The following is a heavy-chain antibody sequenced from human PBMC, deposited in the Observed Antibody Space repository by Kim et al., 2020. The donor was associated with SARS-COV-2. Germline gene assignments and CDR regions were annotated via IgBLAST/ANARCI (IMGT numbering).Heavy chain of an antibody. V-gene: IGHV4-59*01. CDR2: GST. D-gene: IGHD3-16*01. Sequence: GSTGYTPSLKSRVTIFIDTSKSQFSLRLSSVTAADTALYFCARMPYGGFDYWGQGTLVTVSS. J-gene: IGHJ4*02. CDR3: ARMPYGGFDY.